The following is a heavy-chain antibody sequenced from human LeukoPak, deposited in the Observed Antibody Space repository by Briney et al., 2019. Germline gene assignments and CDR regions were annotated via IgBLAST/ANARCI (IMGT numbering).Heavy chain of an antibody. D-gene: IGHD3-9*01. CDR3: AKLRRYDPPFDC. CDR2: ISSSSSTI. J-gene: IGHJ4*02. Sequence: GGSLRLSCAASGFTFSSYSMNWVRQAPGKGLEWVSYISSSSSTIYYADSVKGRFTIPRDNAKNSLYLQMNSLRAEDTAVYSCAKLRRYDPPFDCWGQGTLVTVSS. CDR1: GFTFSSYS. V-gene: IGHV3-48*01.